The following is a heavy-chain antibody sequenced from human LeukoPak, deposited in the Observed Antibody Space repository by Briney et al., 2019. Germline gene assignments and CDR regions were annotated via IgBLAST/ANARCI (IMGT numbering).Heavy chain of an antibody. CDR1: GYTFTGYY. D-gene: IGHD3-22*01. CDR3: ARGYYHSSGSLGDAFDI. J-gene: IGHJ3*02. V-gene: IGHV1-2*02. Sequence: ASVKVSFKSSGYTFTGYYMHWVRQAPGQGLEWMGWINPNSGGTIYAQKFQGRVTITRDMSTSTVYMELSSLRSEDTAVYYCARGYYHSSGSLGDAFDIWGQGTMVTVSS. CDR2: INPNSGGT.